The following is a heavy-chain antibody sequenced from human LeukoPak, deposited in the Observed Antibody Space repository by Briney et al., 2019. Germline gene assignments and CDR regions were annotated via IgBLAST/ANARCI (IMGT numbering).Heavy chain of an antibody. CDR3: ARAYMVRGVFDY. J-gene: IGHJ4*02. CDR2: IYYSGSA. V-gene: IGHV4-39*01. CDR1: GGSISSSSYY. D-gene: IGHD3-10*01. Sequence: SETLSLTCTVSGGSISSSSYYWGWIRQPPGEGLEWIGSIYYSGSAYYNPSLKSRVTISVDTSKNQFSLKLSSVTAADTAVYYCARAYMVRGVFDYWGQGTLVTVSS.